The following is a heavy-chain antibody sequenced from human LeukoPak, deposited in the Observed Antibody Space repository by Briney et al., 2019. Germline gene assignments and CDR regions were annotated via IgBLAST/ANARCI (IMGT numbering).Heavy chain of an antibody. V-gene: IGHV1-69*04. CDR2: IIPILGIA. Sequence: SVKVSCKASGGTFSSYAISWVRQAPGQGLEWMGRIIPILGIANYAQKFQGRVTITADKSTSTAYMELSSLRSEDTAVYYCARYDSSGWYFDYWGQGTLVTVSS. CDR3: ARYDSSGWYFDY. D-gene: IGHD6-19*01. J-gene: IGHJ4*02. CDR1: GGTFSSYA.